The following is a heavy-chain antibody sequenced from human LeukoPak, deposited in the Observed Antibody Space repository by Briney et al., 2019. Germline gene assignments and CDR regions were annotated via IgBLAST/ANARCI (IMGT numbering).Heavy chain of an antibody. V-gene: IGHV3-23*01. D-gene: IGHD5-12*01. CDR1: GFTFSSYA. Sequence: GGSLRLSCAASGFTFSSYAMSWVRQAPGKGLEWVSAISGSGGSTYYADSVKGRFTISRDNAKNSLYLQMNSLRAEDTALYYCAKHRGYDLGLYYFDYWGQGILVTVSS. CDR2: ISGSGGST. CDR3: AKHRGYDLGLYYFDY. J-gene: IGHJ4*02.